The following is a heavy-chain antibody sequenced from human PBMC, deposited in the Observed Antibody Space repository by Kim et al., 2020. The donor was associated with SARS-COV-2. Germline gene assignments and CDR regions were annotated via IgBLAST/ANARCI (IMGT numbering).Heavy chain of an antibody. J-gene: IGHJ5*02. CDR3: ARKFSDTYTSFYFGP. Sequence: GGSLRLSCVASGFTFSDYGMSLVRQAPGKGLEWVSSIRNRGGDTYYADSVRGRFTISRDNSHNTLYLQMNSLRAEDTALYYCARKFSDTYTSFYFGPWGQGALVTVSS. CDR1: GFTFSDYG. V-gene: IGHV3-23*01. D-gene: IGHD2-2*02. CDR2: IRNRGGDT.